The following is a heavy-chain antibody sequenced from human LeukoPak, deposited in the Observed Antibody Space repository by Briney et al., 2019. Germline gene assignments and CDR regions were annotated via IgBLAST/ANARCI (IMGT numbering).Heavy chain of an antibody. V-gene: IGHV3-30*01. D-gene: IGHD1-1*01. Sequence: GGSLRLSCAASGFTFSNYAMHWVRQAPGKGLEWVAVISFDATKEYFGKSVKGRFTISRDNSKATLYLQMHRLRIEDTALYFCARFKVGTNTTQKNAFDIWGRGTEVAVSS. CDR1: GFTFSNYA. CDR3: ARFKVGTNTTQKNAFDI. CDR2: ISFDATKE. J-gene: IGHJ3*02.